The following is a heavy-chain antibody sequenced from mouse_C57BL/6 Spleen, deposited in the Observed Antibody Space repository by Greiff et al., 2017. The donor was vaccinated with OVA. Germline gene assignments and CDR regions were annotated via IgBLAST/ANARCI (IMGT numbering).Heavy chain of an antibody. CDR1: GYTFTSSG. V-gene: IGHV1-81*01. CDR3: ARRETTGDDAMDY. CDR2: LYPRSGNT. D-gene: IGHD1-1*01. Sequence: QVQLQQSGAELARPGASVKLSCKASGYTFTSSGISWVKQRTGQGLERIGELYPRSGNTSYNEKFKGKAPLTAAKSSSTAYMELRSLTSEDAAVYFCARRETTGDDAMDYWGQGTSVTVSS. J-gene: IGHJ4*01.